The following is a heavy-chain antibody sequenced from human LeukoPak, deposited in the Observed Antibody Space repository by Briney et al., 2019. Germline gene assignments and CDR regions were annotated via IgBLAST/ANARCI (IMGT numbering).Heavy chain of an antibody. J-gene: IGHJ4*02. CDR1: GFTFSSYA. Sequence: GGSLRLSCAASGFTFSSYAMSWVRQAPGKGLDWVSSINGGGGSTYYADSVKGRFTISRDNSKNTLYLQMNNLRAEDTAVYYCAKIGANVGFWGQGTLVTVSS. D-gene: IGHD4/OR15-4a*01. V-gene: IGHV3-23*01. CDR3: AKIGANVGF. CDR2: INGGGGST.